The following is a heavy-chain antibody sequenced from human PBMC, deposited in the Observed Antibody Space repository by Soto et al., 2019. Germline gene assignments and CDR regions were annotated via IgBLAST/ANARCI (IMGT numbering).Heavy chain of an antibody. D-gene: IGHD4-17*01. CDR1: GFSLSTSGVG. CDR2: IYWDDDK. Sequence: QITLKESGPTLVKPTQTLTLTCTFSGFSLSTSGVGVGWIRQPPGKALEWLALIYWDDDKRYSPSLKSRLTITKYTSKNQVVLTMTNMDPVDTATYYCAHKVHGDYSFDYWGQGTLVTVSS. CDR3: AHKVHGDYSFDY. V-gene: IGHV2-5*02. J-gene: IGHJ4*02.